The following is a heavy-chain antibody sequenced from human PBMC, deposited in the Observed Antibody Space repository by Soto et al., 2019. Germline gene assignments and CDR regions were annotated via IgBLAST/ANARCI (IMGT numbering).Heavy chain of an antibody. Sequence: PXGSLRLSCAASGFTFSKYAMHWVRQARGTGLEWVAVISNDGSNPYYADSVKGRFTISRDNSKNTLYLQMNSLREEDTAVYYCARTGYDRSGYFVEYYFDYWGQGTLVTVSS. CDR2: ISNDGSNP. J-gene: IGHJ4*02. V-gene: IGHV3-30-3*01. CDR1: GFTFSKYA. CDR3: ARTGYDRSGYFVEYYFDY. D-gene: IGHD3-22*01.